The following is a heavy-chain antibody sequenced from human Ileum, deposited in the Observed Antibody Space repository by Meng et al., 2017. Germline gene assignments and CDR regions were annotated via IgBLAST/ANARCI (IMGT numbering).Heavy chain of an antibody. CDR3: AQGRTVLFDY. Sequence: GESLKISCVVSRITFSNFWMSWVRQAPGKGLEWVANIKEDGSEKNYVNAVKSRFTIPRDNAKSSLYLQMNSLRGDDTAVYYCAQGRTVLFDYWGQGTLVTVSS. V-gene: IGHV3-7*01. D-gene: IGHD4/OR15-4a*01. CDR1: RITFSNFW. CDR2: IKEDGSEK. J-gene: IGHJ4*02.